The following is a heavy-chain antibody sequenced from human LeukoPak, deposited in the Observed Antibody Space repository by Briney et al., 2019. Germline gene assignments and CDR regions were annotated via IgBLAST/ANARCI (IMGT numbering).Heavy chain of an antibody. Sequence: PGGSLRLSCVASGFTFSSYWMSWVRQAPGKGLEWVANIKQDGSEKYYVDSVKGRFTISRDNAKNSLYLQMNSLRDEDTAVYYGAREGSGWSLDYWGQGTLVTVSS. V-gene: IGHV3-7*01. CDR3: AREGSGWSLDY. CDR2: IKQDGSEK. D-gene: IGHD6-19*01. CDR1: GFTFSSYW. J-gene: IGHJ4*02.